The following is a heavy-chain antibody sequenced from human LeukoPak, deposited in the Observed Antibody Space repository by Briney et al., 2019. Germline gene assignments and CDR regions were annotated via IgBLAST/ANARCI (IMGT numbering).Heavy chain of an antibody. CDR2: IYHSGST. V-gene: IGHV4-30-2*01. CDR3: AREDFDSSDGFDY. D-gene: IGHD3-22*01. CDR1: GGSISSGGYY. J-gene: IGHJ4*02. Sequence: SETLSLTCTVSGGSISSGGYYWSWIRQPPGKGLEWIGYIYHSGSTYYNPSLKSRVTISVDRSKNQFSLKLSSVTAADTAVYYCAREDFDSSDGFDYWGQGTLVTVSS.